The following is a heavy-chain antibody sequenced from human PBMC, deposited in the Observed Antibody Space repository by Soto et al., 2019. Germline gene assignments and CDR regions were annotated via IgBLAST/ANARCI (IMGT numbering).Heavy chain of an antibody. V-gene: IGHV3-9*01. J-gene: IGHJ4*02. CDR2: ITWNSVNI. CDR3: AKVMYYYDSSGYFSGGNFDK. Sequence: EVQLVESGGGLVQPGRSLRLSCAASGFTFDDYALHWVRQAPGKGLEWVSGITWNSVNIAYADSVKGRFTISRDNAKNSLYLQMNSLRAEDTALYYCAKVMYYYDSSGYFSGGNFDKWGQGTLVTVSS. CDR1: GFTFDDYA. D-gene: IGHD3-22*01.